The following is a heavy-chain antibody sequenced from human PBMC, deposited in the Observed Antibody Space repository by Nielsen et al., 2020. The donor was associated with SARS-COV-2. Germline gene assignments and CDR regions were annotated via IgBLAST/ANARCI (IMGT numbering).Heavy chain of an antibody. CDR1: GYTFTSFA. D-gene: IGHD6-19*01. Sequence: ASVKVSCKTSGYTFTSFAIHWVRQAPGQSLEWMGWINAGNGNTKYSQKFQGRVTMTRDTSANTAYMALSSLSSEDTAVYYCARITPSSGWDYWGQGTLVTVSS. J-gene: IGHJ4*02. CDR2: INAGNGNT. CDR3: ARITPSSGWDY. V-gene: IGHV1-3*01.